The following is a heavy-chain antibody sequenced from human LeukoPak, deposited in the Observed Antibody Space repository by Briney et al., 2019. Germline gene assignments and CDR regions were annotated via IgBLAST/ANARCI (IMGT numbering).Heavy chain of an antibody. CDR3: ARSPRVFDFWSGYPYYYYYMDV. V-gene: IGHV1-8*01. Sequence: ASVKVSCKASGYTFTSYDINWVRQATGQGLEWMGWMNPNSGNTGYAQKFQGRVTMTRNTSISTAYMELSSLRSEDTAVYYCARSPRVFDFWSGYPYYYYYMDVWGKGTTVTVSS. CDR1: GYTFTSYD. D-gene: IGHD3-3*01. J-gene: IGHJ6*03. CDR2: MNPNSGNT.